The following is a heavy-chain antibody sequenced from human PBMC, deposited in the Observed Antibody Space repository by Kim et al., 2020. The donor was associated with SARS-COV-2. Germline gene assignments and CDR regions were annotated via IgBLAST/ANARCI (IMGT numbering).Heavy chain of an antibody. Sequence: KFQGRVTMTRDTSISTAYMELSRLRSDDTAVYYCARDYVGSSSSWVNFDYWGQGTLVTVSS. J-gene: IGHJ4*02. CDR3: ARDYVGSSSSWVNFDY. V-gene: IGHV1-2*02. D-gene: IGHD6-6*01.